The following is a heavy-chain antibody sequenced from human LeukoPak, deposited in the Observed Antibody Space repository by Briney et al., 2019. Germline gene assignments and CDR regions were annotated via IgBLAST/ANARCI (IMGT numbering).Heavy chain of an antibody. J-gene: IGHJ4*02. CDR3: ARGTIAAAGYYYFDY. CDR2: ISSSSSYI. D-gene: IGHD6-13*01. CDR1: GFTFNSYR. V-gene: IGHV3-21*01. Sequence: GGSLRLSCAASGFTFNSYRMNWVRQAPGKGLEWVSSISSSSSYIYYADSVKDRFTISRDNAKNSLYLQMNSLRAEDTAVYYCARGTIAAAGYYYFDYWGQGTQVTVSS.